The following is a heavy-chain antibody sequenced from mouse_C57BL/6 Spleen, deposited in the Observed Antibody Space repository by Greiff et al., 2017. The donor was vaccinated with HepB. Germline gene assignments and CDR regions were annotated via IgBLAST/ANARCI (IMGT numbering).Heavy chain of an antibody. CDR3: ARMVTTGDYYAMDY. J-gene: IGHJ4*01. CDR2: ISSGSSTI. CDR1: GFTFSDYG. D-gene: IGHD2-2*01. V-gene: IGHV5-17*01. Sequence: EVKVVESGGGLVKPGGSLKLSCAASGFTFSDYGMHWVRQAPEKGLEWVAYISSGSSTIYYADTVKGRFTISRDNAKNTLFLQMTSLRSEDTAMYYCARMVTTGDYYAMDYWGQGTSVTVSS.